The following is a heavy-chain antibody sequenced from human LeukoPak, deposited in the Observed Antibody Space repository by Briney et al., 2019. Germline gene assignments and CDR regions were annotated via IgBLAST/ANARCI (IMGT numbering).Heavy chain of an antibody. CDR2: MSPNSGNT. CDR3: ARTPPNWGADY. Sequence: ASVNVSCKPSGYTFTNYDINWVRQAPGQGFEWMGWMSPNSGNTGYAQKFQGRVAMTMDTSIRTAYMELSSLRSEDTAVYYCARTPPNWGADYWGQGTLVTVSS. D-gene: IGHD7-27*01. J-gene: IGHJ4*02. V-gene: IGHV1-8*01. CDR1: GYTFTNYD.